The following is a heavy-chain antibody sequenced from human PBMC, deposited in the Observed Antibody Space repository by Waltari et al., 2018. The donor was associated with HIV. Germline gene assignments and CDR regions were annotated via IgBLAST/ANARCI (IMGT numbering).Heavy chain of an antibody. CDR2: IYYSGST. J-gene: IGHJ5*02. V-gene: IGHV4-59*01. D-gene: IGHD5-12*01. CDR1: GGSISSYY. CDR3: ARATSIYSGYRLFDH. Sequence: QVQLQESGPGLVKPSETLSLTCTVSGGSISSYYWSWIRQPPGKGLEWIGYIYYSGSTNYNPSLKSRVTISVDTSKNQFSLKLSSVTTADTAVYYCARATSIYSGYRLFDHWGQGTLVTVSS.